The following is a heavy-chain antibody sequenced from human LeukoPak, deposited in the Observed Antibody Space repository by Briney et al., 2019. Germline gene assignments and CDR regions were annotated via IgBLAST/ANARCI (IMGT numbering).Heavy chain of an antibody. J-gene: IGHJ4*02. Sequence: SGPALVKPTQTLTLTCTFSGFSLTTRVGVGWIRQPPGKALEWLALVYWDDDKRYSPSLRNRLTISKDTSKNQVVLTMTNMDPVDTATYYCARTLRIAAAGGGNYYFDYWGQGTLVAVSS. CDR2: VYWDDDK. V-gene: IGHV2-5*02. CDR3: ARTLRIAAAGGGNYYFDY. CDR1: GFSLTTRVG. D-gene: IGHD6-13*01.